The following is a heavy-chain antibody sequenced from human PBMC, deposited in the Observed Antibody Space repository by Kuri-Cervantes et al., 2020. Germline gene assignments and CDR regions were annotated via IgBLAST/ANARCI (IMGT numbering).Heavy chain of an antibody. Sequence: GGSLRLSCAASGFTFSSYSMNWVRQAPGKGLEWVSYISSSSSTIYYADSVKGRFTISRDNAKNSLYLQMNSLRAEDTAVYYCARDALQTDYYDSSGYYPLDYWGQGTLVTVSS. CDR2: ISSSSSTI. D-gene: IGHD3-22*01. J-gene: IGHJ4*02. CDR1: GFTFSSYS. V-gene: IGHV3-48*01. CDR3: ARDALQTDYYDSSGYYPLDY.